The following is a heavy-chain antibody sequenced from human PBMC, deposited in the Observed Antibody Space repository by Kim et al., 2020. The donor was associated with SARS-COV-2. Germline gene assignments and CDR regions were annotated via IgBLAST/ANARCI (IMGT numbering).Heavy chain of an antibody. CDR2: IYSDGST. CDR1: GLIVSGNC. J-gene: IGHJ5*02. V-gene: IGHV3-66*01. Sequence: GGSLRLSCAASGLIVSGNCMSWVRQAPGKGLEWVSGIYSDGSTSYIDSVKGRCTISRDNAKNTVYLQMNSLRAEDTAVYYCARAYFMNCFDPWGQGTLVTVSA. D-gene: IGHD2-8*01. CDR3: ARAYFMNCFDP.